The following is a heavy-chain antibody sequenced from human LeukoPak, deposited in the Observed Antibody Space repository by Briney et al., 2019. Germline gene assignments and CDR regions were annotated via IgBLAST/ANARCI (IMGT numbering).Heavy chain of an antibody. Sequence: GGSLRLSCAASGFTFSSYSMNWVRQAPGKGLEWVSSISSSSSYIYYADSVKGRFTISRDNAKNSLYLQMNSLRAEDTAVYYCTTDAGNYDILTGYYMGDYWGQGTLVTVSS. D-gene: IGHD3-9*01. CDR3: TTDAGNYDILTGYYMGDY. CDR2: ISSSSSYI. CDR1: GFTFSSYS. J-gene: IGHJ4*02. V-gene: IGHV3-21*01.